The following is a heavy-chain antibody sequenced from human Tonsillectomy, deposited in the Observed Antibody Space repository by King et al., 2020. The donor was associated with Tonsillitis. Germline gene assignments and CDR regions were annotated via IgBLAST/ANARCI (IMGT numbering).Heavy chain of an antibody. J-gene: IGHJ3*02. V-gene: IGHV4-34*01. CDR1: GGSFSGYY. CDR2: INHSGST. D-gene: IGHD3-16*02. Sequence: VQLQQWGAGLLKPSETLSLTCAVYGGSFSGYYWSWIRQPPGKGLEFIGEINHSGSTNYNPSLKSRVTISVDTSKNQFSLKLNSATAADTAVYYCARGGMITFGGVIVQDAFDIWGQGTMVTVSS. CDR3: ARGGMITFGGVIVQDAFDI.